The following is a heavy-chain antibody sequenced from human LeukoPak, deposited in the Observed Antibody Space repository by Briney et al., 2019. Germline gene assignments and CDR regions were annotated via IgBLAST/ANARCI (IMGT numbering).Heavy chain of an antibody. CDR2: INWNGGST. Sequence: PGRSLRLSCAASGFTFDDHAMHCVRQAPGKGLEWVSGINWNGGSTGYADSVKGRFTISRDNAKNSLYLQMNSLRAEDTALYYCARGSGSYSGYYYYMDVWGKGTTVTVSS. J-gene: IGHJ6*03. CDR1: GFTFDDHA. CDR3: ARGSGSYSGYYYYMDV. V-gene: IGHV3-20*04. D-gene: IGHD1-26*01.